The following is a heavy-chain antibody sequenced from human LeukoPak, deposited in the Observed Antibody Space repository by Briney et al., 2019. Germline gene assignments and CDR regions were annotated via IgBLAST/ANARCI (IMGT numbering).Heavy chain of an antibody. J-gene: IGHJ4*02. CDR3: ARGVSGSYYECYFDY. V-gene: IGHV3-53*01. CDR1: GFTVSSNY. CDR2: IYSGGTT. Sequence: GGSLRLSCAASGFTVSSNYMSWVRQAPGKGLEWVSVIYSGGTTYYADSVKGRFTISRDNSKNTLYLQMNSLRAEDTAVYYCARGVSGSYYECYFDYWGQGTLVTVSS. D-gene: IGHD1-26*01.